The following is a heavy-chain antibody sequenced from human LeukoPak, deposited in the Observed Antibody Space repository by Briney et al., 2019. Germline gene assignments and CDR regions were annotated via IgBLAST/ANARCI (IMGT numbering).Heavy chain of an antibody. Sequence: ASVKVSCKASGYTFTRYYMHWVRQAPGQGLEWIGLIDPNSGGTNYAQKFQGRVTMTRDTSISTAYMELSRLISDDMAVYYCARDLGYYYDSSGYSPIDYWGQGTLVTVSS. CDR2: IDPNSGGT. J-gene: IGHJ4*02. CDR1: GYTFTRYY. V-gene: IGHV1-2*02. D-gene: IGHD3-22*01. CDR3: ARDLGYYYDSSGYSPIDY.